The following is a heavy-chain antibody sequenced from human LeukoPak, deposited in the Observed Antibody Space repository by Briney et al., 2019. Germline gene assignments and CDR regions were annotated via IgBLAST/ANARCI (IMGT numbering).Heavy chain of an antibody. CDR3: ARRAYYDSSGYYEEADF. CDR2: MYPGDSDT. D-gene: IGHD3-22*01. CDR1: GYIFTSYW. J-gene: IGHJ4*02. V-gene: IGHV5-51*01. Sequence: GESLKISCKASGYIFTSYWIGWVRQMPGKGLEWMGIMYPGDSDTRYSPSFQGQVTISADKSISTAYLQWSSLKASDTAMYYCARRAYYDSSGYYEEADFWGQGTLVTVPS.